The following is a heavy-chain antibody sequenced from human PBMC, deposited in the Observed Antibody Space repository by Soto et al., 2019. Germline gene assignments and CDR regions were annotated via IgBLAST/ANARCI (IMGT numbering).Heavy chain of an antibody. CDR1: GFPFTSYG. D-gene: IGHD3-10*01. CDR3: VGGQYYFDY. Sequence: ESGGGVVQPGRSLRLSCAASGFPFTSYGMLWVREGPDKGLEWVAIISYDGSDKYYADSVKGRFTISRDNSKNTLYLQMNSLRPEDTALYYCVGGQYYFDYRGQGTLVIVSS. J-gene: IGHJ4*02. V-gene: IGHV3-30*03. CDR2: ISYDGSDK.